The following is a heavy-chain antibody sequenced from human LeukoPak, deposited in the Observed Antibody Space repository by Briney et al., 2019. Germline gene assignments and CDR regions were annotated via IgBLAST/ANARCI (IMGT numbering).Heavy chain of an antibody. CDR1: GYTFTSYG. V-gene: IGHV1-18*01. D-gene: IGHD6-13*01. CDR2: ISAYNGST. J-gene: IGHJ4*02. CDR3: ARDRLYSSSWYGPFDY. Sequence: ASVKVSCKASGYTFTSYGISWVRQAPGQGLEWMGWISAYNGSTNYAQKLQGRVTMTTDTSTSTAYMELRSLRSDDTAVYYCARDRLYSSSWYGPFDYWGQGTLVTVSS.